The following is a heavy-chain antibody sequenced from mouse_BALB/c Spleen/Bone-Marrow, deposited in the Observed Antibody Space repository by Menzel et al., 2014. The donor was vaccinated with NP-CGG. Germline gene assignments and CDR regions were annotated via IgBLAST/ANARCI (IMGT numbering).Heavy chain of an antibody. CDR2: ISLKSNNYAT. CDR1: GFTFSNYW. Sequence: EVKLQESGGGLVQPGGSMKLSCVASGFTFSNYWMNWVRQSPEKGLEWVAEISLKSNNYATHYAEAVKGRFTISRDDFKSSVYLQMNNLRAEDTGIYYVTRRGRGYAMDYWGQGTSVTVSS. CDR3: TRRGRGYAMDY. J-gene: IGHJ4*01. V-gene: IGHV6-6*02.